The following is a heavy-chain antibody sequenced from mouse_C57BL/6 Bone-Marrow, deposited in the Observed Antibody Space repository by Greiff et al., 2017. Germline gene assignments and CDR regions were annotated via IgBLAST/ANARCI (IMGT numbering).Heavy chain of an antibody. Sequence: VQLQQSGAELVRPGASVKLSCTASGFNIKDDYIHWVKQRPEQGLEWIGWLDPEIGDTEYASNFQGKATITSDTSSNTAYLQLSSLTSEDTAVYYCSSFDGNYFDFWGQGTPLTVAS. CDR2: LDPEIGDT. CDR1: GFNIKDDY. J-gene: IGHJ2*01. V-gene: IGHV14-4*01. CDR3: SSFDGNYFDF. D-gene: IGHD2-3*01.